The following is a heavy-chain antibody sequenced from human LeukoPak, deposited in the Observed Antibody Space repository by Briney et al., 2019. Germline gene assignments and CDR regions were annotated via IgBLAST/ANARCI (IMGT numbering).Heavy chain of an antibody. Sequence: GGSLRLSCAASGFTFSNHWMLWVRQAPGEGLAWVSRINGDGSGTTYADSVEGRFTVSRDNAKNTLYLQMSGLRAEDTAVYYCARVASPNYYYDSSGYYPTFGMDVWGQGTTVTVSS. J-gene: IGHJ6*02. CDR2: INGDGSGT. V-gene: IGHV3-74*01. CDR1: GFTFSNHW. D-gene: IGHD3-22*01. CDR3: ARVASPNYYYDSSGYYPTFGMDV.